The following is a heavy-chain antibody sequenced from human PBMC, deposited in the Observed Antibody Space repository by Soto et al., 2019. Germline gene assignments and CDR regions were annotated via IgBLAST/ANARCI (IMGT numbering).Heavy chain of an antibody. J-gene: IGHJ5*02. D-gene: IGHD3-10*01. CDR2: IYWDDDK. Sequence: QITLKESGPPLVKPTQTLTLTCTFSGFSLSTSGVGVGWIRQPPGKALEWLALIYWDDDKRYSPSLKSRLTITKDTSKNQVVLTMTTMAPVDTATYYCAHSLPYSYGSGSETSTWFEPWGQGTLVTVSS. V-gene: IGHV2-5*02. CDR3: AHSLPYSYGSGSETSTWFEP. CDR1: GFSLSTSGVG.